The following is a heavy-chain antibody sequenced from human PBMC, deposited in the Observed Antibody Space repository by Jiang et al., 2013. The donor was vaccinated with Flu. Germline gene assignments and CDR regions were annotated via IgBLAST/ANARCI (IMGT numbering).Heavy chain of an antibody. CDR1: SISSGGYY. Sequence: SISSGGYYWSWIRQHPGKGLEWIGYIYYSGSTYYNPSLKSRVTISVDTSKNQFSLKLSSVTAADTAVYYCAREPETAYYFDYWGQGTLVTVSS. D-gene: IGHD1-14*01. CDR2: IYYSGST. V-gene: IGHV4-31*02. J-gene: IGHJ4*02. CDR3: AREPETAYYFDY.